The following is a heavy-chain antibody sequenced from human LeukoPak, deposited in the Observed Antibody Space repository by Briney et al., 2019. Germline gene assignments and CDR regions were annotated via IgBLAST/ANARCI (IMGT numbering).Heavy chain of an antibody. D-gene: IGHD1-1*01. CDR3: ARVLTAPHDGA. CDR1: GFTFSTYS. J-gene: IGHJ5*02. CDR2: ISSSSSYM. V-gene: IGHV3-21*01. Sequence: GGSLRLSCAASGFTFSTYSMNWVRQAPGKGLEWVSSISSSSSYMYYADSVKGRFTISRDNAKNSLYLQMNSLRAEDTAVYYCARVLTAPHDGAWGQGTLVTVSS.